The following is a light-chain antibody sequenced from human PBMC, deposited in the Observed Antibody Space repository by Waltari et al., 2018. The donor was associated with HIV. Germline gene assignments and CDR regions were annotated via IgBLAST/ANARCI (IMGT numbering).Light chain of an antibody. J-gene: IGLJ1*01. CDR1: GSDIGGYDY. V-gene: IGLV2-14*01. Sequence: QSALTQPASVSGSPGQSITISCTGTGSDIGGYDYVSWYQQHPGKAPKLMIYEVTNRPSGLSNRFSGSKSGNTASLTISGLQAEDEADYYCSSYTGSSTYVFGTGTKVTVL. CDR3: SSYTGSSTYV. CDR2: EVT.